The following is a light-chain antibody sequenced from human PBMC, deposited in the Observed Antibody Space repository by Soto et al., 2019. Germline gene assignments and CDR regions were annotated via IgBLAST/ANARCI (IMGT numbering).Light chain of an antibody. J-gene: IGLJ3*02. CDR1: SSDVGAYNW. V-gene: IGLV2-11*01. CDR2: DVS. Sequence: QSVLTQPRSVSGSPGQSVTISCAGTSSDVGAYNWVSWYQQHPGKVPKLMIYDVSRRPSGVPDRFSGSKSGNTASLTISGLQADDEADYYCCSYAGSYTLVFGGGTKLPS. CDR3: CSYAGSYTLV.